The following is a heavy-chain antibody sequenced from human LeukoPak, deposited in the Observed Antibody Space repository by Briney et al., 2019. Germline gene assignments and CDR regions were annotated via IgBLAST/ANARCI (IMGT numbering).Heavy chain of an antibody. D-gene: IGHD1-26*01. CDR2: IYSGGST. CDR1: GFTVSSNY. CDR3: AGSGSYGQYYFDY. J-gene: IGHJ4*02. V-gene: IGHV3-53*01. Sequence: GGSLRLSCAASGFTVSSNYMSWVRQAPGKGLEWVSVIYSGGSTYYADSVKGRFTISRDNSKNTLYLQMNSPRAEDTAVYYCAGSGSYGQYYFDYWGQGTLVTVSS.